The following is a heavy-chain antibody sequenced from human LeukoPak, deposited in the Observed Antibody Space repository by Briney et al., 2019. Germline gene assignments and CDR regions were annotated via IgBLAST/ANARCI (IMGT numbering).Heavy chain of an antibody. Sequence: SETLSLTCAVYGGSFSGYYWSWIRQPPGKGLEWIGEINHSGSTNYNPSLKSRVTISVDTPKNQFSLKLSSVTAADTAVYYCARGSSPPKTSGSYYSARHYYYYMDVWGKGTTVTVSS. D-gene: IGHD3-10*01. CDR1: GGSFSGYY. CDR2: INHSGST. V-gene: IGHV4-34*01. CDR3: ARGSSPPKTSGSYYSARHYYYYMDV. J-gene: IGHJ6*03.